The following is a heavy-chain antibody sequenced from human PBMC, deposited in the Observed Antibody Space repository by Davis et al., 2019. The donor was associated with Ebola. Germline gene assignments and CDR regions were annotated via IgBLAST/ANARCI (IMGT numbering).Heavy chain of an antibody. CDR2: TNGGSGNT. V-gene: IGHV1-3*01. CDR1: GYSFTTYA. Sequence: AASVKVSCKTSGYSFTTYAIHWVRQAPGQRLEWMGWTNGGSGNTKYSQKFQGRVTFTRDTSTSTAYMELRSLRSDDTAVYYCARTRGNWFDPWGQGTLVTVSS. CDR3: ARTRGNWFDP. J-gene: IGHJ5*02.